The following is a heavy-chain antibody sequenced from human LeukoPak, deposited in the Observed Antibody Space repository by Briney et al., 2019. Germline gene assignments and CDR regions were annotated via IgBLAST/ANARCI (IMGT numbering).Heavy chain of an antibody. CDR3: ARALPRGTMVRGVIITGEADY. Sequence: PGGSLRLSCAASGFTFSSYAMHWVRQAPGKGLEWVAVISYDGSNKYYADSVKGRFTISRDNSKNTLYLQMNSLRAEDTAVYYCARALPRGTMVRGVIITGEADYWGQGTLVTVSS. V-gene: IGHV3-30-3*01. D-gene: IGHD3-10*01. CDR1: GFTFSSYA. CDR2: ISYDGSNK. J-gene: IGHJ4*02.